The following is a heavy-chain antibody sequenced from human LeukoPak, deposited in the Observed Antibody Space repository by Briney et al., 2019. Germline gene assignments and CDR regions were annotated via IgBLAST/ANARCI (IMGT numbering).Heavy chain of an antibody. J-gene: IGHJ4*02. D-gene: IGHD2-2*01. CDR1: GGSFSGYY. CDR2: INHSGST. CDR3: ARRQLSKPLDY. V-gene: IGHV4-34*01. Sequence: SETLSLTCAVYGGSFSGYYWSWIRQPPGKGLEWIGEINHSGSTNYNPSLESRVTISVDTSKNQFSLKLSSVTAADTAVYYCARRQLSKPLDYWGQGTLVTVSS.